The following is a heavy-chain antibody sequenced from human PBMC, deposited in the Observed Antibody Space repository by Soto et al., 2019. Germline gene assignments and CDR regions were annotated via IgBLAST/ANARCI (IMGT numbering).Heavy chain of an antibody. V-gene: IGHV1-69*12. CDR3: ARMDHGGGGAFDI. Sequence: QVQLVQSGAEVKKPGSSVKVSCKASGGTFSSYAISWVRQAPGQGLEWMGGIIPIFGTANYAQKFQGRVTLTADASTSTAYRELGSLRSEDTAVYYWARMDHGGGGAFDIWGQWTMVTVSS. D-gene: IGHD4-17*01. CDR2: IIPIFGTA. J-gene: IGHJ3*02. CDR1: GGTFSSYA.